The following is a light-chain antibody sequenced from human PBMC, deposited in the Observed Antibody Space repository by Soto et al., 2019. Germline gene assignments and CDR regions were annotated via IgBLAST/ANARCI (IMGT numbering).Light chain of an antibody. CDR2: LGS. Sequence: DIVMTQSPLSLPVTPGWPGSISCMSSQSLLHSNGYNYLDWYLQKPGQSPQLLIYLGSNRASGVPDRFSGSGSGTDFTLKISRVEAEDVGVYYCMKALQTPLNFGGGTKVDIK. CDR3: MKALQTPLN. J-gene: IGKJ4*01. CDR1: QSLLHSNGYNY. V-gene: IGKV2-28*01.